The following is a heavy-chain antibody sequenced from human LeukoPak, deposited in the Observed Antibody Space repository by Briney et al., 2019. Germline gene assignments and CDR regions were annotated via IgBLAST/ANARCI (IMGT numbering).Heavy chain of an antibody. CDR2: IYSGGST. V-gene: IGHV3-53*01. CDR3: ARDVDTMVQGVITDY. Sequence: GGSLRLSCAASGFTVSSNYMSWVRQAPGKGLEGVSVIYSGGSTYYADSVKGRFTISRDNSKNTLYLQMNSLRAEDTAVYYCARDVDTMVQGVITDYWGQGTLVTVSS. D-gene: IGHD3-10*01. CDR1: GFTVSSNY. J-gene: IGHJ4*02.